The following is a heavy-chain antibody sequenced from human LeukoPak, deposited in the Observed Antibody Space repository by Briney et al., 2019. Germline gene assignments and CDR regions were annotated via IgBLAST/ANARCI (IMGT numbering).Heavy chain of an antibody. V-gene: IGHV3-48*01. CDR2: ISSSSSTI. D-gene: IGHD6-13*01. J-gene: IGHJ4*02. CDR1: GFTFSSYS. CDR3: ARGKGYSSSWYLIDY. Sequence: PGGSLRLSCAASGFTFSSYSMNWVRQAPGKGLEWVSYISSSSSTIYYADSVKGRFTISRDNAKNSLHLQMNSLRAEDTAVYYCARGKGYSSSWYLIDYWGQGTLVTVSS.